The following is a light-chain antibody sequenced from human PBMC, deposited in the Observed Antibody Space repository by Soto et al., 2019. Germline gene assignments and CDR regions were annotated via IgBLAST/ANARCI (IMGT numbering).Light chain of an antibody. V-gene: IGLV2-23*01. CDR3: CSYAGSSTYV. Sequence: QSVLTQPASVSGSPGQSITISCTGTSSDVGSYNLVSWYQQHPGKAPKLMIYEGSKRPSGVSNRFSGSKSGNTASLTISGLQAEVEADYYCCSYAGSSTYVFGTGTKVTV. J-gene: IGLJ1*01. CDR2: EGS. CDR1: SSDVGSYNL.